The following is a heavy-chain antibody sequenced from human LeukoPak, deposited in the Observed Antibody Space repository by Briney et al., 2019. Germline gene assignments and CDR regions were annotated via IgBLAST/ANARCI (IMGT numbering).Heavy chain of an antibody. Sequence: PGASVKVSCKASGYTFTSYGISWVRQAPGQGLEWMGWISAYNGNTNYAQKLQGRVTMTTDTSTSTAYMELRSLRSDDTAVYYCARGAVTMIVAPMFDPWGQGTLVTVSS. CDR3: ARGAVTMIVAPMFDP. V-gene: IGHV1-18*01. CDR2: ISAYNGNT. D-gene: IGHD3-22*01. J-gene: IGHJ5*02. CDR1: GYTFTSYG.